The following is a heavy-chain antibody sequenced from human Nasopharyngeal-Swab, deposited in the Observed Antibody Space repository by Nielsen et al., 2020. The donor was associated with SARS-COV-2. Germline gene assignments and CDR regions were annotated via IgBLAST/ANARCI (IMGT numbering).Heavy chain of an antibody. V-gene: IGHV3-7*03. CDR2: IKQDRSEK. D-gene: IGHD1-7*01. CDR3: ARVGLGYNWNYFDPYYYYGMDV. CDR1: GFTFSSYW. Sequence: GESLKISCAASGFTFSSYWMSWVRQAPGKGLEWVANIKQDRSEKYYVDSVKGRFTISRDNAKNSLYLQMNSLRAEDTAVYYCARVGLGYNWNYFDPYYYYGMDVWGQGTTVTVSS. J-gene: IGHJ6*02.